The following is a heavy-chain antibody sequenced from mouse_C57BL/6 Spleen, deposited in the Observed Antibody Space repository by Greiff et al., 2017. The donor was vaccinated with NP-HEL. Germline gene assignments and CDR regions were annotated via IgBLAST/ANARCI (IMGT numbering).Heavy chain of an antibody. D-gene: IGHD2-4*01. CDR3: ARRIDYDGDYFDY. CDR2: ISSGSSTI. J-gene: IGHJ2*01. Sequence: EVQGVESGGGLVKPGGSLKLSCAASGFTFSDYGMHWVRQAPEKGLEWVAYISSGSSTIYYADTVKGRFTISRDNAKNTLFLQMTSLRSEDTAMYYCARRIDYDGDYFDYWGQGTTLTVSS. CDR1: GFTFSDYG. V-gene: IGHV5-17*01.